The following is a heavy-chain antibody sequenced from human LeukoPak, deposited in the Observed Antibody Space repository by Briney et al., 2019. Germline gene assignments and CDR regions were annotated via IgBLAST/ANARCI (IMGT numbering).Heavy chain of an antibody. J-gene: IGHJ4*02. CDR2: IYYSGST. Sequence: SETLSLTCTVSGGSISSYYWSWIRQPPGKGLEWIGYIYYSGSTNYNPSLKSRVTISVDTSENQFSLKLSSVTAADTAVYYCARRSPLTTVTTWFDYWGQGTLVTVSS. CDR3: ARRSPLTTVTTWFDY. CDR1: GGSISSYY. D-gene: IGHD4-11*01. V-gene: IGHV4-59*08.